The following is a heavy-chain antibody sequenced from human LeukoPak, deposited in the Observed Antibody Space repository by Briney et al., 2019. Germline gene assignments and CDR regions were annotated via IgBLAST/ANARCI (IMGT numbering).Heavy chain of an antibody. D-gene: IGHD5/OR15-5a*01. Sequence: ASVKVSCKASGYTFIGYYLHWVRQARGQGLEWMGWINPTSGGTNYAQKFQDRVTMTRDTSINTAYMELSRRPSDDTAVYYCARLVGLSTTASYWGQGTLVIVSS. CDR3: ARLVGLSTTASY. V-gene: IGHV1-2*02. CDR1: GYTFIGYY. J-gene: IGHJ4*02. CDR2: INPTSGGT.